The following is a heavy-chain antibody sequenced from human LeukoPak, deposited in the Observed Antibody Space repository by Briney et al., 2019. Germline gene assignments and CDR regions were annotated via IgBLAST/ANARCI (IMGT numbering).Heavy chain of an antibody. CDR3: ARSDAYSGYDYSDY. Sequence: GASVKVSCKASGYTFTSYGISWVRQAPGQGLEWMGWISAYNGNTNYAQKLQGRVTMTTDTSTSTAYMELRSLRSDDTAVYYCARSDAYSGYDYSDYWGQGTLVTASS. V-gene: IGHV1-18*01. D-gene: IGHD5-12*01. J-gene: IGHJ4*02. CDR2: ISAYNGNT. CDR1: GYTFTSYG.